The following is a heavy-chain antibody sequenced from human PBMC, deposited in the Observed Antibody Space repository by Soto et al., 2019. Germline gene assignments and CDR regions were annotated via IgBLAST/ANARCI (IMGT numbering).Heavy chain of an antibody. V-gene: IGHV1-18*01. CDR2: INTYNGNT. J-gene: IGHJ5*02. CDR3: ARGVGSGTYYNQYNWFDP. Sequence: QVQLVQSGAEVKKPGASVKVSCKASGYTFTNYGISWVRHAPGQGLEWMGWINTYNGNTNHAQKLQGRVTMTTDTSTSTAYMELRSLRSDDTAVYYCARGVGSGTYYNQYNWFDPWGQGTLVTVSS. D-gene: IGHD3-10*01. CDR1: GYTFTNYG.